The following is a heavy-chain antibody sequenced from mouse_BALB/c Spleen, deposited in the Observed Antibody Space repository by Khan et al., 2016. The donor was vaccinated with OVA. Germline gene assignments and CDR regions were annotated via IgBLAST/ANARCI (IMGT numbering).Heavy chain of an antibody. J-gene: IGHJ3*01. CDR2: IDPSNTYT. V-gene: IGHV1-7*01. D-gene: IGHD1-1*01. CDR3: VNHGSSSAWFTY. Sequence: QVRLQQSGAELAKPGASVKMSCKASGYTFTNYWMHWVKQRPGQGLEWIGYIDPSNTYTDYNQKFKDKATLTADKSSRTAYMQLSSLTSEDSAVYSGVNHGSSSAWFTYWGQGTLVTGSA. CDR1: GYTFTNYW.